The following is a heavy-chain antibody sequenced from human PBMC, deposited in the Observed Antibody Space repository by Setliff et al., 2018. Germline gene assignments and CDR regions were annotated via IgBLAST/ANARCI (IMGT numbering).Heavy chain of an antibody. CDR3: ARDRTAYSYGLDV. D-gene: IGHD5-18*01. Sequence: PSETLSLTCAVYGDSFSDYYWSWIRQPPGKGLEWIGEINHTGSPNWIGEISHSGSANYNPSLKSRVTMSVDTSKNQFSLNLNSVTAADTAVYYCARDRTAYSYGLDVWGQGTTVTVSS. CDR2: ISHSGSA. J-gene: IGHJ6*02. CDR1: GDSFSDYY. V-gene: IGHV4-34*01.